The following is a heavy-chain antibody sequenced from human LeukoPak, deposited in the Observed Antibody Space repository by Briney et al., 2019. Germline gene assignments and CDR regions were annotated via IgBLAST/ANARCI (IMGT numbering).Heavy chain of an antibody. CDR2: ISSSSSTI. CDR1: GFTFSSYS. D-gene: IGHD2-15*01. Sequence: PGGSLRLSCAASGFTFSSYSMNWVRQAPGKGLEWVSYISSSSSTIYYADSVKGRFTIPRDNAKNSLYLQMNSLRAEDTAVYYCARVYCSGGSCSTGDYFGYWGQGTLVTVSS. CDR3: ARVYCSGGSCSTGDYFGY. V-gene: IGHV3-48*01. J-gene: IGHJ4*02.